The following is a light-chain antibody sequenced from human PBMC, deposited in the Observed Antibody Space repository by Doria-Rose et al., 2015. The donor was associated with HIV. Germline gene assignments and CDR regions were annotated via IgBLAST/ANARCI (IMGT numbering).Light chain of an antibody. J-gene: IGKJ1*01. CDR1: QSVSAHY. V-gene: IGKV3-20*01. CDR2: GAS. CDR3: HQYASSRT. Sequence: TQSPGTLSLSPGERATLSCSASQSVSAHYLAWYQQRPGQSPRLLIYGASSRATDIPDRFSGSGSGTDFTLTISRLEPEDFAVYYCHQYASSRTFGQGTKVEIK.